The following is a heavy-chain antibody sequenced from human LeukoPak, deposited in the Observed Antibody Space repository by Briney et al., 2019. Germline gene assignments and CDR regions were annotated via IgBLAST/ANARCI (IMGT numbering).Heavy chain of an antibody. J-gene: IGHJ4*02. CDR2: INPSGGST. CDR1: GYTFTSYY. V-gene: IGHV1-46*01. CDR3: ARAGWASPAAISEDY. Sequence: GASVKVSCKASGYTFTSYYMHWVRQAPGQGLEWMGIINPSGGSTSYAQKFQGRVTMTRDTSTSTAYMELSSLRSEDTAVYYCARAGWASPAAISEDYWGQGTLVTVSS. D-gene: IGHD2-2*01.